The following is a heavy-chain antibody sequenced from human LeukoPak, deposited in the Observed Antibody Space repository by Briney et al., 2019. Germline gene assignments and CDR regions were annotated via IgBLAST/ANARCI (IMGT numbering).Heavy chain of an antibody. D-gene: IGHD6-19*01. V-gene: IGHV3-49*03. CDR2: IRSKAYGGTT. CDR1: GFTFSSYG. CDR3: TKKQWLVQYFDY. J-gene: IGHJ4*02. Sequence: PGGSLRLSCAASGFTFSSYGMSWFRQAPGKGLEWVGFIRSKAYGGTTEYAASVKGRFTISGDDSKSIAYLQMNSLKTEDTAVYYCTKKQWLVQYFDYWGQGTLVTVSS.